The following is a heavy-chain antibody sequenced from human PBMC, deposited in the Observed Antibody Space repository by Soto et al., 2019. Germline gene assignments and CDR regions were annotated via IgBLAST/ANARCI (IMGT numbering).Heavy chain of an antibody. D-gene: IGHD4-17*01. V-gene: IGHV3-48*02. CDR1: GFTFSSYS. J-gene: IGHJ4*02. CDR2: ISDSSTTI. Sequence: EVQLVESGGGLVQPGGSLRLSCSVSGFTFSSYSMNWVRQAPGKGLEWVSYISDSSTTIYYADSVKGRFTISRDSAKNSLYLQMNSLRDEDTAVYYCARINGDFFPIDYWGQGTLVTVSS. CDR3: ARINGDFFPIDY.